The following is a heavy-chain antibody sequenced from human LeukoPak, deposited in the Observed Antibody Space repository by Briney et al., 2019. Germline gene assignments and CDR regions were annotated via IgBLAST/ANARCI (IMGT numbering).Heavy chain of an antibody. CDR1: GFTFSYYW. D-gene: IGHD3-10*01. V-gene: IGHV3-74*01. J-gene: IGHJ2*01. Sequence: GGSLRLSCAASGFTFSYYWMHWVRQAPGKGLVWVARIHSDGTSRTYADSVKGRFSISRDNAKNTVDLQMNSLRVEDTAVYYCARSGSGCFDLWGRGTLVTVSS. CDR3: ARSGSGCFDL. CDR2: IHSDGTSR.